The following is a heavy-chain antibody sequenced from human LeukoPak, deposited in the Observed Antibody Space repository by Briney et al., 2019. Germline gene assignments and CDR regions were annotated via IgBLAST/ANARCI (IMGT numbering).Heavy chain of an antibody. V-gene: IGHV4-59*01. D-gene: IGHD2-2*01. J-gene: IGHJ6*03. CDR2: IYYSGST. CDR3: ARRISTPPNYYYYYMDV. CDR1: GGSISSYY. Sequence: SETLSLTCTVSGGSISSYYWSWIRQPPGKGLEWIGYIYYSGSTNYNPSLKSRVTISVDTSKNQFSLKLSSVTAADTAVYYCARRISTPPNYYYYYMDVWGKGTTVTISS.